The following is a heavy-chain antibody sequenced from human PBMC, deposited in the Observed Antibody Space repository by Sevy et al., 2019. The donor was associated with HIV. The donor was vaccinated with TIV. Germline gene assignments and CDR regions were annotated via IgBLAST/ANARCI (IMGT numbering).Heavy chain of an antibody. J-gene: IGHJ3*02. Sequence: SETLSLTCTVSGGSINSDHWNWIRQPPGKGLEWVGYVYYTGGTNYNPSLKNRVTISVDRNMNKFSLKLTAVAASDTAVCYCARRNDFDIWGQGTMVTVSS. CDR1: GGSINSDH. V-gene: IGHV4-59*08. CDR2: VYYTGGT. CDR3: ARRNDFDI.